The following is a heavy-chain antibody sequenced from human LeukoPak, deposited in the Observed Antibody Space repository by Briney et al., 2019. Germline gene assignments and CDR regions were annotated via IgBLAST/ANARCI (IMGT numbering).Heavy chain of an antibody. D-gene: IGHD3-22*01. V-gene: IGHV4-34*01. Sequence: SETLSLTCAVYGGSFSGYYWSWIRQPLGKGLEWIGEINHSGSTNYNPSLKSRVTISVDTSKNQFSLKLSSVTAADTAVYYCARRLRQRITMIVVANPHFDYWGQGTLVTVSS. CDR2: INHSGST. J-gene: IGHJ4*02. CDR3: ARRLRQRITMIVVANPHFDY. CDR1: GGSFSGYY.